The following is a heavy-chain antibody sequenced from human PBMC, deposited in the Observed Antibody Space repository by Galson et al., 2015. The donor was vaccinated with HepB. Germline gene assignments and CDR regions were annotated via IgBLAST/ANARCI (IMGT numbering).Heavy chain of an antibody. CDR1: GGSFSGYY. CDR3: ARGRAAAGTGGDGY. Sequence: ETLSLTCAVYGGSFSGYYWSWIRQPPGKGLEWIGEINHSGSTNYNPSLKSRVTISVDTSKNQFSLKLSSVTAADTAVYYCARGRAAAGTGGDGYWGQGTLVTVSS. D-gene: IGHD6-13*01. CDR2: INHSGST. V-gene: IGHV4-34*01. J-gene: IGHJ4*02.